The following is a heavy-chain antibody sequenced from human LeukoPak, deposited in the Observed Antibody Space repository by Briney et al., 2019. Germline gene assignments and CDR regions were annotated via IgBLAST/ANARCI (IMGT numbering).Heavy chain of an antibody. CDR2: IYHSGST. J-gene: IGHJ5*02. CDR1: GGSISSGDYY. D-gene: IGHD1-7*01. V-gene: IGHV4-30-4*08. Sequence: PSQTLSLTCTVSGGSISSGDYYWSWIRQPPGKGLEWIGSIYHSGSTYYNPSLKSRVTITVDTSKNQFSLKLSSVTAADTAVYYCARDAGWDWNYRRWFDPWGQGTLVTVSS. CDR3: ARDAGWDWNYRRWFDP.